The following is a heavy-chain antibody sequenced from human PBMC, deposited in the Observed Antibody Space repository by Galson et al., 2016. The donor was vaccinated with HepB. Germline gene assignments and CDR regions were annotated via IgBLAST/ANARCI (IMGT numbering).Heavy chain of an antibody. CDR1: GFTFSDNA. Sequence: SLRLSCADSGFTFSDNAMHWVRQAPGKGLEWVALISFDGTEKYYADSVRGRFTISRDNSKNTLYLQMNSLRADDTAVYYCARDRGDYVWGSSRLVTAYYYGVDGWGQGTTVTVSS. V-gene: IGHV3-30*04. CDR2: ISFDGTEK. CDR3: ARDRGDYVWGSSRLVTAYYYGVDG. J-gene: IGHJ6*02. D-gene: IGHD3-16*02.